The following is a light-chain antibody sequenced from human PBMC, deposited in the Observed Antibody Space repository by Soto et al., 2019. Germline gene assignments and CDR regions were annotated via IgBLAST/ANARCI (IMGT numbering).Light chain of an antibody. CDR1: QSVLYSSNNKNY. CDR2: WAS. Sequence: DIVLTQSPDSLAVSLGERATINCKSSQSVLYSSNNKNYLAWYQQKPGQPPKLLIYWASTRGSGVPDRFSGSGSGTDFTLTIRSLQAEDVAVYYCQQYYTTPYTFGQGTKLGIK. J-gene: IGKJ2*01. CDR3: QQYYTTPYT. V-gene: IGKV4-1*01.